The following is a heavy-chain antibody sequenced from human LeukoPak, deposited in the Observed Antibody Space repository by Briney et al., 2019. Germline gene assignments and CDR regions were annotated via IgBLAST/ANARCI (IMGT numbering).Heavy chain of an antibody. CDR1: GFTFSSYS. D-gene: IGHD2-2*01. CDR2: ISSSSSYI. J-gene: IGHJ1*01. CDR3: ARSVVPAATGYFQH. V-gene: IGHV3-21*01. Sequence: GRSLRLSCAASGFTFSSYSMNWVRQAPGKGLEWVSSISSSSSYIYYADSVKGRFTISRDNAKNSLYLQMNSLRAEDTAVYYCARSVVPAATGYFQHWGQGTLVTVSS.